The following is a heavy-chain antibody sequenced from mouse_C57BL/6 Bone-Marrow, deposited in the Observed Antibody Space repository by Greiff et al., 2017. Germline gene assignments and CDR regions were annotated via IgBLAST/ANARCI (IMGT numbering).Heavy chain of an antibody. D-gene: IGHD2-3*01. CDR1: GYTFTSYW. V-gene: IGHV1-5*01. CDR3: TRVRGYDGYYDWYFEV. Sequence: EVKLQESGTVLARPGASVKMSCKTSGYTFTSYWMHWVKQRPGQGLEWIGAIYPGNSDTSYNQKFKGKAKLTAVTSASTAYMELSSLTNEDSAVYYCTRVRGYDGYYDWYFEVWGTGTTVTVSS. J-gene: IGHJ1*03. CDR2: IYPGNSDT.